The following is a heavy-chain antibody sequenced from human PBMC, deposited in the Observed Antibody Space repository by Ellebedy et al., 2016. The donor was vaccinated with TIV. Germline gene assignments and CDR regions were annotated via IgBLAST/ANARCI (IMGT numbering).Heavy chain of an antibody. CDR1: GYTFTTYA. V-gene: IGHV1-3*01. Sequence: AASVKVSCKASGYTFTTYAIHWVRQAPGQRPEWMGWINAGIGNTKYSENFQGRVTITTDTSASTAYMELRSLRSEDTAVYYCARRFDIVTGSYPRGYYGLDIWGQGTTVTVSS. CDR2: INAGIGNT. D-gene: IGHD3-9*01. J-gene: IGHJ6*02. CDR3: ARRFDIVTGSYPRGYYGLDI.